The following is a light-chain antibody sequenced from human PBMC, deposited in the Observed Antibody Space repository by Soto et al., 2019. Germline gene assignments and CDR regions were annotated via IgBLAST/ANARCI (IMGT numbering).Light chain of an antibody. CDR3: QQYDNLHIT. V-gene: IGKV1-33*01. CDR1: QDISNY. CDR2: DAS. Sequence: DIQMTQSPSSLSASVGDRFTITCQASQDISNYLNWYQQKPGKAPKLLIYDASNLETGVPSRFSGSGSGTDFTFTISSLQPEDIATYYCQQYDNLHITFGQGTRLEIK. J-gene: IGKJ5*01.